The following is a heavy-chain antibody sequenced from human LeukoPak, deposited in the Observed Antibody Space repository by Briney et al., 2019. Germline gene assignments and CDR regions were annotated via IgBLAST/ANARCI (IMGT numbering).Heavy chain of an antibody. CDR2: ISGSGGST. D-gene: IGHD2-2*01. J-gene: IGHJ4*02. V-gene: IGHV3-23*01. CDR3: ASGRYCSSTSCRDY. Sequence: PGGSLRLSCAASGFTFSNYAMSWVRQAPGKGLEWVSVISGSGGSTYYADSVKGRFTISRDNSKNTLYLQMNSLRAEDTAVYYCASGRYCSSTSCRDYWGQGTLVTVSS. CDR1: GFTFSNYA.